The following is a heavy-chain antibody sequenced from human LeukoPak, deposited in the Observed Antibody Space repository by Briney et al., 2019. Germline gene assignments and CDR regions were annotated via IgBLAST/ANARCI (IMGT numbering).Heavy chain of an antibody. Sequence: SETLSLTCTVSGGSISSYYWSWIRQPPGKGLEWIGYIYYSGSTNYNPSLKSRVTISVDTSKNQFSLKLSSVTAADTAVYYCARQERGYSPFDYWGQGTLVTVSS. J-gene: IGHJ4*02. D-gene: IGHD5-18*01. CDR2: IYYSGST. V-gene: IGHV4-59*08. CDR3: ARQERGYSPFDY. CDR1: GGSISSYY.